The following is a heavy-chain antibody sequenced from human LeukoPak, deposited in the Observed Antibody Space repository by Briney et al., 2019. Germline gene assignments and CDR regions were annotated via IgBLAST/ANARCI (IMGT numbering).Heavy chain of an antibody. Sequence: GRSLRLSCAPSGFTFDDYAMHWLRQAPGKGLECVSGISWSSGNIGYADSVKGRFTISRDNAKNSLYLQMNSLRAEDTALYYCAKDGYSSNWYYFDYWRQGTLVTVSS. CDR3: AKDGYSSNWYYFDY. V-gene: IGHV3-9*01. CDR2: ISWSSGNI. J-gene: IGHJ4*02. CDR1: GFTFDDYA. D-gene: IGHD6-13*01.